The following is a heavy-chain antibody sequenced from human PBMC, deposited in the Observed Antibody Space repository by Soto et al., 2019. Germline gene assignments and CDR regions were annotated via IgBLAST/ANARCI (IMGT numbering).Heavy chain of an antibody. CDR1: GYTFTSYA. J-gene: IGHJ4*02. CDR2: ISAYNGNT. Sequence: ASVKVSCKASGYTFTSYAMHWVRQAPGQRLEWMGWISAYNGNTKYAQKLQGRVTMTTDTSTSTAYMELRSLRSDDTAVYYCAREPNYFDYWGQGTQVTVSS. V-gene: IGHV1-18*01. CDR3: AREPNYFDY.